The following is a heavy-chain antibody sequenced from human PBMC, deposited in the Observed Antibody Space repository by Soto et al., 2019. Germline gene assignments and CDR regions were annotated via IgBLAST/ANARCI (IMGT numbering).Heavy chain of an antibody. CDR1: GFTFSSYS. D-gene: IGHD3-3*02. Sequence: PVGSLRLSFAASGFTFSSYSMNWVRQAPGKGLEWVSYISSSSSTIYYADSVKGRFTISRDNAKNSLYLQMNSLRDEDTAVYYCAKERAYQHVWSGTWQFDEWGKGNLVTV. J-gene: IGHJ4*02. CDR2: ISSSSSTI. CDR3: AKERAYQHVWSGTWQFDE. V-gene: IGHV3-48*02.